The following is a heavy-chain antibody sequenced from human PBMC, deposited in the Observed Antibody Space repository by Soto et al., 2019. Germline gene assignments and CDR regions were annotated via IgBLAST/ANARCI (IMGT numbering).Heavy chain of an antibody. CDR1: GDSMSSSDYY. Sequence: PSETLSLTCAVSGDSMSSSDYYWGCIRQPPGKGLEWIGSIYYSGSTYYNPSLQSRVAISVDTSKNQFSLKLKSVTAADTAIYYCARRTVNIRTFYSGLKTHCFDYWGQGAPVTVSS. D-gene: IGHD6-19*01. CDR2: IYYSGST. V-gene: IGHV4-39*01. CDR3: ARRTVNIRTFYSGLKTHCFDY. J-gene: IGHJ4*02.